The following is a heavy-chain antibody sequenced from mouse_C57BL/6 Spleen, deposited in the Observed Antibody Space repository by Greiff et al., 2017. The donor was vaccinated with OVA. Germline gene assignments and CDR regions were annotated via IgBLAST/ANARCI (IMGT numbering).Heavy chain of an antibody. CDR2: ISDGGSYT. V-gene: IGHV5-4*01. Sequence: EVQLVESGGGLVKPGGSLKLSCAASGFTFSSYAMSWVRQTPEKRLEWVATISDGGSYTYYPDNVKGRFTISRDNAKNNLYLQMSQLKSEDTAMYYCAREAGGWYFDVWGTGTTVTVSS. CDR1: GFTFSSYA. D-gene: IGHD3-2*02. J-gene: IGHJ1*03. CDR3: AREAGGWYFDV.